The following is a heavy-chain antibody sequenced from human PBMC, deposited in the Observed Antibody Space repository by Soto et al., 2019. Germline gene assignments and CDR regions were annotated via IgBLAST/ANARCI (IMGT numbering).Heavy chain of an antibody. Sequence: SVNVSCKASGYTFTSYGISWVRQAPGQGLEWMGWISAYNGNTNYAQKLQSRVTMSTDTSTSTAYMELRSLRSDDTAVYYCARDATTYNYYYYYGMDVWGQGTTVTVSS. CDR1: GYTFTSYG. J-gene: IGHJ6*02. CDR2: ISAYNGNT. D-gene: IGHD5-12*01. CDR3: ARDATTYNYYYYYGMDV. V-gene: IGHV1-18*01.